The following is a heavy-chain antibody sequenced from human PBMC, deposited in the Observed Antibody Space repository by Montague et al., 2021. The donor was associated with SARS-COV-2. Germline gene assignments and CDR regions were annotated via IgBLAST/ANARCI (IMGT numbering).Heavy chain of an antibody. CDR2: IYWDDDK. V-gene: IGHV2-5*02. Sequence: PALVKPTQTLTLTCTFSGFSLSTSGVGVGWIRQPSGKALEWLALIYWDDDKRYSPSLKSRLTITKDTSKNQVVLTMTNMDPVDTATYYCAHRRGLLLSDAFDXWGQGTMVTVSS. CDR3: AHRRGLLLSDAFDX. J-gene: IGHJ3*02. CDR1: GFSLSTSGVG. D-gene: IGHD1-26*01.